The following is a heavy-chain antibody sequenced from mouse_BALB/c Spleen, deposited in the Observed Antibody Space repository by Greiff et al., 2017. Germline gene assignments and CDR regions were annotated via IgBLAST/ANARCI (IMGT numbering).Heavy chain of an antibody. J-gene: IGHJ3*01. CDR1: GYSITSDYA. CDR2: ISYSGST. CDR3: ARWTATLAY. V-gene: IGHV3-2*02. D-gene: IGHD1-2*01. Sequence: EVKLVESGPGLVKPSQSLSLTCTVTGYSITSDYAWNWIRQFPGNKLEWMGYISYSGSTSYNPSLKSRISITRDTSKNQFFLQLNSVTTEDTATYYCARWTATLAYWGQGTLVTVSA.